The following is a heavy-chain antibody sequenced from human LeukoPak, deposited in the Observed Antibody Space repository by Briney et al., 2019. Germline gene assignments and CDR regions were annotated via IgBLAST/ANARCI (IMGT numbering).Heavy chain of an antibody. J-gene: IGHJ3*02. CDR3: ARQVVPAAMFDAFDI. V-gene: IGHV5-51*01. Sequence: GESLKISCKGSGYSFTSYWIGWVRQMPGKGLEWMGIIYPGDSDTRYSPSFQGQVTISADKSISTAYLQWSSLKASDTAMYYCARQVVPAAMFDAFDIWGQGRMVSVSS. CDR1: GYSFTSYW. CDR2: IYPGDSDT. D-gene: IGHD2-2*01.